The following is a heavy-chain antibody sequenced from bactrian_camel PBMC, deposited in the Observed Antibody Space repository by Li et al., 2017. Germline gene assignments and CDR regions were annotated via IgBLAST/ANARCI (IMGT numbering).Heavy chain of an antibody. D-gene: IGHD2*01. CDR3: AATGKTRANGLVVLAADQYNN. J-gene: IGHJ4*01. CDR1: GVFYTSYC. Sequence: HVQLVESGGGLVQAGGSLRLSCAASGVFYTSYCMAWFRQRPGAEREGVAVEYIRDSNSFYADSVKGRFTISQDRAKSTVHLQMNSLKPEDTAMYYCAATGKTRANGLVVLAADQYNNWGQGTQVTVS. V-gene: IGHV3S6*01. CDR2: EYIRDSNS.